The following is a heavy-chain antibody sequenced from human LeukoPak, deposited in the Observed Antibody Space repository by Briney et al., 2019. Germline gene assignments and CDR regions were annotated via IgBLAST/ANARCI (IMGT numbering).Heavy chain of an antibody. CDR3: ARSCSGGSCPVDY. V-gene: IGHV4-34*01. J-gene: IGHJ4*02. CDR1: GGSFSGYY. D-gene: IGHD2-15*01. CDR2: INHSGST. Sequence: SETLSLTCAVYGGSFSGYYWSWIRQPPGKGLEWIGEINHSGSTNYNPSLKSRVTISVDTSKNQFSLKLSPVTAADTAVYYCARSCSGGSCPVDYWGQGTLVTVSS.